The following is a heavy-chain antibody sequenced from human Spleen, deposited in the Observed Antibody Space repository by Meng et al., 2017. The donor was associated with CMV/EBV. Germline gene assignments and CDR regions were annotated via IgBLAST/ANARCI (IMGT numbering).Heavy chain of an antibody. CDR3: ARAQVYYFDS. V-gene: IGHV3-21*01. J-gene: IGHJ4*02. CDR2: ISSSSSYI. Sequence: GGSLRLSCVASGFPFSIFSRNWVRQAPGEGLEWVSSISSSSSYIYYADSVKGRFTISRNNAENSLYLQMSSLRAEDTAVYYCARAQVYYFDSWGQGTLVTVSS. CDR1: GFPFSIFS.